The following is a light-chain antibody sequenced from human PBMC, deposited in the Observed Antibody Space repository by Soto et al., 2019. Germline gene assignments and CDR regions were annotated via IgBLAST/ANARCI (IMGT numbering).Light chain of an antibody. CDR3: QQFNGFHLT. CDR2: DAS. Sequence: IQLTQSPSSLSASVGDRVTITCRAGQDIGSALAWYQQRPGKAPKLLLYDASNLEAGVPSRFSGSGSGTDFTLTITSLRPEDFATYYCQQFNGFHLTFGGGTKVQIK. CDR1: QDIGSA. J-gene: IGKJ4*01. V-gene: IGKV1-13*02.